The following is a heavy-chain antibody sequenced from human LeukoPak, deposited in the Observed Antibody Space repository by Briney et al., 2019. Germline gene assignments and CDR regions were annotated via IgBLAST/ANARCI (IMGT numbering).Heavy chain of an antibody. CDR2: INPSGGST. V-gene: IGHV1-46*01. CDR1: GYTFTSYY. J-gene: IGHJ4*02. D-gene: IGHD2-2*01. CDR3: ARGPALIVVVPAAKGFDY. Sequence: ASVKVSCKASGYTFTSYYMHWVRQAPGQGLEWMGIINPSGGSTSYAQKFQGRVTMTRDTSTGTVYMELSSLRSEDTAVYYCARGPALIVVVPAAKGFDYWGQGTLVTVSS.